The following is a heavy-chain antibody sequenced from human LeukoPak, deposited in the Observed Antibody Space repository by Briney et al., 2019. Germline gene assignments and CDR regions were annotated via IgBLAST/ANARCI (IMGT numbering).Heavy chain of an antibody. D-gene: IGHD2-2*01. CDR1: GGSISSYY. CDR3: ARDRSDQYAFDI. V-gene: IGHV4-59*01. Sequence: SETLSLTCTVSGGSISSYYWSWIRQPPGKGLEWIGYNYYSGSTNYNPSLKSRVTISVDTSKNQFSLRLTSVTAADTAVYYCARDRSDQYAFDIWGQGTMVTVSS. CDR2: NYYSGST. J-gene: IGHJ3*02.